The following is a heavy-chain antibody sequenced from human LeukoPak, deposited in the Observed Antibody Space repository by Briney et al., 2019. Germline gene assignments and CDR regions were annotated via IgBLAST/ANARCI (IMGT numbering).Heavy chain of an antibody. J-gene: IGHJ5*02. CDR3: AKAVYGTNPGGGALNWFDP. CDR2: ISYDGSNK. CDR1: GFTFSSYG. V-gene: IGHV3-30*18. D-gene: IGHD2-8*01. Sequence: GGSLRLSCAASGFTFSSYGMHWVRQAPGKGLEWVAVISYDGSNKYYADSVKGRFTISRDNSKNTVYLQMNSLRVEDTAVYYCAKAVYGTNPGGGALNWFDPWGQGTLVTVSS.